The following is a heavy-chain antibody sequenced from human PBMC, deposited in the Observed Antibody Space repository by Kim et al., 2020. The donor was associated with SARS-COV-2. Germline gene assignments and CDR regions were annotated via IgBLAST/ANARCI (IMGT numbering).Heavy chain of an antibody. CDR2: ISAYNGNT. J-gene: IGHJ3*02. CDR1: GYTFTSYG. D-gene: IGHD6-19*01. V-gene: IGHV1-18*01. CDR3: ARAWRIAVAGTEAGGSSAFDI. Sequence: ASVKVSCKASGYTFTSYGISWVRQAPGQGLEWMGWISAYNGNTNYAQKLQGRVTMTTDTSTSTAYMELRSLRSDDTAVYYCARAWRIAVAGTEAGGSSAFDIWGQGTMVTVSS.